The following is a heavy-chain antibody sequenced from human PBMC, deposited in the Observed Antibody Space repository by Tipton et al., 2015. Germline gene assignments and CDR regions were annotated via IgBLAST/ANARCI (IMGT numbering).Heavy chain of an antibody. D-gene: IGHD5-18*01. CDR1: GGSFSGYY. CDR3: ARGVGYSYGYSDY. J-gene: IGHJ4*02. Sequence: TLSLTCAVYGGSFSGYYWSWIRQPPGKGLEWIGEINHSGGTNYNPSLKSRVTISLDTSKNQFSLRLSSVTAADTAVYYCARGVGYSYGYSDYWGQGTLVTVSS. CDR2: INHSGGT. V-gene: IGHV4-34*01.